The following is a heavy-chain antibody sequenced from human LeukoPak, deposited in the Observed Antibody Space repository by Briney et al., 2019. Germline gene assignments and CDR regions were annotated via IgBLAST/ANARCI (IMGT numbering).Heavy chain of an antibody. Sequence: SETLSLTCAVYGGSFSGYYWSWIRQPPGKGLEWIGEINHSGSTNYNPSLKGRVTISVDTSKNQFSLKLSSVTAADTAVYYCARDAAAGINWFDPWGQGTLVTVSS. CDR1: GGSFSGYY. D-gene: IGHD6-13*01. V-gene: IGHV4-34*01. CDR2: INHSGST. CDR3: ARDAAAGINWFDP. J-gene: IGHJ5*02.